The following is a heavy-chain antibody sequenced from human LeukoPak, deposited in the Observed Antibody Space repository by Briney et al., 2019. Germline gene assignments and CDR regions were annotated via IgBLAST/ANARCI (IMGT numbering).Heavy chain of an antibody. D-gene: IGHD2-2*01. V-gene: IGHV3-7*01. CDR1: GFIFSSYW. CDR3: ARDPAYCSSTRCREGDFDY. Sequence: PGGSLRLSCAASGFIFSSYWMTWVRQAPGKGLEWVANIKQAGSENSYVDSVKGRFTISRDNAKNSLYLQINSLRAEDTAVCYCARDPAYCSSTRCREGDFDYWGQGTLVTVSS. J-gene: IGHJ4*02. CDR2: IKQAGSEN.